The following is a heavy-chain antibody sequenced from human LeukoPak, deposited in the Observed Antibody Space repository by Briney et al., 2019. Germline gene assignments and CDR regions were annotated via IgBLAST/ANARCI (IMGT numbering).Heavy chain of an antibody. D-gene: IGHD6-19*01. V-gene: IGHV3-21*01. Sequence: GGSLRLSCAASGFTFSGSTMNWVRQAPGKGLEWVSFISTSSSYIYYADSVKGRFTISRDNSKNTLYLQMNSLRAEDTAVYYCAKTYSSGWYDSYWGQGTLVTVSS. J-gene: IGHJ4*02. CDR1: GFTFSGST. CDR2: ISTSSSYI. CDR3: AKTYSSGWYDSY.